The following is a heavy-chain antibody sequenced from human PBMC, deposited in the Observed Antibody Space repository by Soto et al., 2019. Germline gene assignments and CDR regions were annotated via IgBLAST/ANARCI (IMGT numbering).Heavy chain of an antibody. Sequence: SETLSLTCTVSGGSISSGGYYWSWIRQHPGKGLEWIGYIYYSGSTYYNPSLKSRVTISVDTSKNQFSLKLSSVTAADTAVYYCAREDGGYYGSGRPGFLDVWGQGTTVTVSS. CDR3: AREDGGYYGSGRPGFLDV. V-gene: IGHV4-31*03. J-gene: IGHJ6*02. CDR1: GGSISSGGYY. D-gene: IGHD3-10*01. CDR2: IYYSGST.